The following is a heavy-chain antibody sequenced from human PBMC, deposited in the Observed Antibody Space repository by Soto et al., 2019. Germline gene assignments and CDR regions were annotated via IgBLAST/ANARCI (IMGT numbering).Heavy chain of an antibody. CDR2: VYYSGIT. CDR1: GSSVSSSDYY. V-gene: IGHV4-39*01. Sequence: SETLSLTCTVSGSSVSSSDYYWGWIRQPPGKGLEWIGSVYYSGITYYNPSLKSRVTISVDTPKNQFSLRLRSVTAADTAVYYCARHQDSYYKDHFDYWGQGALVTVSS. J-gene: IGHJ4*02. D-gene: IGHD3-10*01. CDR3: ARHQDSYYKDHFDY.